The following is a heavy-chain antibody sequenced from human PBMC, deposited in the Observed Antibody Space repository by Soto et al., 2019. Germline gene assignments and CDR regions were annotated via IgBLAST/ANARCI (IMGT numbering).Heavy chain of an antibody. D-gene: IGHD6-19*01. J-gene: IGHJ4*02. CDR3: ARVRSNGWYYFDY. CDR1: GDSISSYY. Sequence: PSETLSLTCTVSGDSISSYYWSWIRQPPGKGLEWIGYIYYSGSTNYNPSLKSRVTISVDTSKNQFSLKLSSVTAADTAVYYCARVRSNGWYYFDYWGQGTLVTVSS. CDR2: IYYSGST. V-gene: IGHV4-59*01.